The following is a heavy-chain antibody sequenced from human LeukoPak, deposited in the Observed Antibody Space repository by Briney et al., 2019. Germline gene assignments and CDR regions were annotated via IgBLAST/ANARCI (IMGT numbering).Heavy chain of an antibody. CDR3: ARRTYYYDSSGYYSGAGYWFDP. CDR1: GYKLTNNW. J-gene: IGHJ5*02. CDR2: IYPGDSDT. V-gene: IGHV5-51*01. D-gene: IGHD3-22*01. Sequence: GESLKISCKISGYKLTNNWIGWVRQMPGKGLEWMGIIYPGDSDTRYSPSFQGQVTISADKSISTAYLQWSSLKASDTAMYYCARRTYYYDSSGYYSGAGYWFDPWGQGTLVTVSS.